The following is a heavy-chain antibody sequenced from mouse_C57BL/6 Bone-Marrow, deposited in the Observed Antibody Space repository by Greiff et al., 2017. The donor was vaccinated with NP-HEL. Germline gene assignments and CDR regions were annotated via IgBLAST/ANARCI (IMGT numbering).Heavy chain of an antibody. J-gene: IGHJ4*01. CDR1: GYTFTSYW. CDR3: ARYRASTSTSAMDY. V-gene: IGHV1-7*01. Sequence: QVQLQQSGAELAKPGASVKLSCKASGYTFTSYWMHWVKQRPGQGLEWIGYINPSSGYTKYNQKFKDKATLTVDKSSSTAYMQLRSLTYEDSAVYSCARYRASTSTSAMDYWGQGTSVTVSS. D-gene: IGHD2-10*02. CDR2: INPSSGYT.